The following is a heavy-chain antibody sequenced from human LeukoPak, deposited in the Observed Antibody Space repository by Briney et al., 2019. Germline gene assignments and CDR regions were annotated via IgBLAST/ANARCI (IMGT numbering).Heavy chain of an antibody. CDR3: AKDPFLPAAGRGIDS. J-gene: IGHJ4*02. D-gene: IGHD6-13*01. V-gene: IGHV3-23*01. Sequence: PGGSLRLSCAASGFTFSTYAMTWVRQAPGKGLEWVSAIRGSGHITDYADSVEGRFTISRDNSKNTLFLQMNSLRAEDTAIYYCAKDPFLPAAGRGIDSWGQGTLVTVSS. CDR2: IRGSGHIT. CDR1: GFTFSTYA.